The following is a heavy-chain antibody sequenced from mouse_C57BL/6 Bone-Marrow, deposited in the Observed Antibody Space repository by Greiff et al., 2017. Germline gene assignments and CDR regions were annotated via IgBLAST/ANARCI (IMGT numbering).Heavy chain of an antibody. V-gene: IGHV3-8*01. CDR1: GYSITSDY. J-gene: IGHJ4*01. Sequence: EVKVEESGPGLAKPSQTLSLTCSVTGYSITSDYWNWIRKFPGNKLEYMGYLSYSGSTYYNPSLKSRISITRDTSKNQYYLQLNSVTTEDTATYYCARVFLSNWDAYAMDYWGQGTSVTVSS. D-gene: IGHD4-1*01. CDR2: LSYSGST. CDR3: ARVFLSNWDAYAMDY.